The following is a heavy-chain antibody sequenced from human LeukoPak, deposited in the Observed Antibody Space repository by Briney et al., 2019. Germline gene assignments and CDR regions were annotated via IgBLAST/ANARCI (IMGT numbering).Heavy chain of an antibody. V-gene: IGHV3-74*01. CDR1: GFTFNSFW. CDR3: ARVGYYGSGSYYNV. Sequence: GGSLRLSCAASGFTFNSFWMHWVRQAPGKGLVWVSHINNDGSSTSYADSVKGRFTISRDNAKNTLYLQMNSLRAEDTAVYYCARVGYYGSGSYYNVWGQGTLVTVSS. J-gene: IGHJ4*02. CDR2: INNDGSST. D-gene: IGHD3-10*01.